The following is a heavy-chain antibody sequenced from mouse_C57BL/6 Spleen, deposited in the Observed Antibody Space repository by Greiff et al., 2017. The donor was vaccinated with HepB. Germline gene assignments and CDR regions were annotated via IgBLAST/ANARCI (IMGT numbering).Heavy chain of an antibody. CDR2: IDPETGGT. V-gene: IGHV1-15*01. CDR1: GYTFTDYE. Sequence: QVQLKESGAELVRPGASVTLSCKASGYTFTDYEMHWVKQTPVHGLEWIGAIDPETGGTAYNQKFKGKAILTADKSSSTAYMELRSLTSEDSAVYYCIKNGYDGEGFAYWGQGTLVTVSA. J-gene: IGHJ3*01. CDR3: IKNGYDGEGFAY. D-gene: IGHD2-2*01.